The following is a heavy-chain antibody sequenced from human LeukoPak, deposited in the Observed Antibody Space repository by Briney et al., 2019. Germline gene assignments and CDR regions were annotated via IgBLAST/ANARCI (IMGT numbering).Heavy chain of an antibody. Sequence: ASVKVSCKASGHSFNDYAVQWVRQAPGQGLEWMGWISAGSGKTKYSHKFQGRITITMDTFATTAYMALSSLRSSDTAVYYCARQYDSRGYSPDYWGQGTLITVSS. CDR1: GHSFNDYA. CDR2: ISAGSGKT. D-gene: IGHD3-22*01. CDR3: ARQYDSRGYSPDY. J-gene: IGHJ4*02. V-gene: IGHV1-3*01.